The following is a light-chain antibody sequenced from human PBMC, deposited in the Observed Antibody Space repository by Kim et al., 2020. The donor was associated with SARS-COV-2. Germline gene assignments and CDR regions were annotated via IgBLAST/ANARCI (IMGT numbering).Light chain of an antibody. V-gene: IGKV3-15*01. J-gene: IGKJ4*01. CDR2: GAS. CDR1: QSVSSN. Sequence: EIVMTQSPATLSVSQGERATLSCRASQSVSSNLAWYQQKPGQAPRLLIYGASTRATGIPARFSGSGSGTEFTLTISSLQSEDFAVYYCQQYNNWPPRTTFGGGTKLEI. CDR3: QQYNNWPPRTT.